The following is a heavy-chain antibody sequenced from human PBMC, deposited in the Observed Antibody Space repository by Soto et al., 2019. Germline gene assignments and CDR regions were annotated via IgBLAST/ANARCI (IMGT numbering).Heavy chain of an antibody. CDR1: GGTFSSYA. D-gene: IGHD4-17*01. Sequence: QVQLVQSGAEVKKPGSSVKVSCKASGGTFSSYAISWVRQAPGQGLEWMGGIIPIFGTANHAQKFQGRVTMTADDSTSTAALELGSLRSEDTAVYYCARGRGATVTLVGPFDYWGQGTLVTVSS. J-gene: IGHJ4*02. CDR3: ARGRGATVTLVGPFDY. V-gene: IGHV1-69*12. CDR2: IIPIFGTA.